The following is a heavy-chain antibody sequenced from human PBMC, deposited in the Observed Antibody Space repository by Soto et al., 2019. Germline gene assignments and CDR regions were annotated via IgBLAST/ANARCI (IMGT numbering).Heavy chain of an antibody. CDR1: GYTFTSYG. CDR3: ARDRIQLWLGLSSNPDY. D-gene: IGHD5-18*01. CDR2: ISAYNGNT. V-gene: IGHV1-18*01. Sequence: GASVKVSCKASGYTFTSYGISWVRQAPGQGLEWMGWISAYNGNTNYAQKLQGRVTMTTDTSTSTAYMELRSLRSDDTAVYYCARDRIQLWLGLSSNPDYWGQGTLVTVSS. J-gene: IGHJ4*02.